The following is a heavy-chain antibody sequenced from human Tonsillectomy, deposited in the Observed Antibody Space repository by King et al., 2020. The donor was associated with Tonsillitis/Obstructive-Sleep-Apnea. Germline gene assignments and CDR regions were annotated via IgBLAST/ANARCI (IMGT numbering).Heavy chain of an antibody. Sequence: VQLQESGPGLVKPSETLSLTCTVSGGSISGYYWSWIRQPPGKGLEWIGYIFYSGSTNYNPSLKSRVTISVDTSKNQFSLKLGSVTAADTAVYYCASLVPSLGAFDIWGQGTMVTVSS. CDR3: ASLVPSLGAFDI. D-gene: IGHD2-2*01. CDR1: GGSISGYY. V-gene: IGHV4-59*08. CDR2: IFYSGST. J-gene: IGHJ3*02.